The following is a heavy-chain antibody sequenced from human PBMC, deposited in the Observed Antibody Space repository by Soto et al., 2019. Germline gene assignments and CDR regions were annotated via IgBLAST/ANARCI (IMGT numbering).Heavy chain of an antibody. CDR2: IDPSDSYT. V-gene: IGHV5-10-1*01. J-gene: IGHJ6*02. CDR1: GYSFTSYW. Sequence: GESLKISCKGSGYSFTSYWISWVRQMPGKGLEWMGRIDPSDSYTNYSPSFQGHVTISADKSISTAYLQWSSLKASDTAMYYCASHYYDSSGYYFPYGLDVWGQGTTVTVSS. CDR3: ASHYYDSSGYYFPYGLDV. D-gene: IGHD3-22*01.